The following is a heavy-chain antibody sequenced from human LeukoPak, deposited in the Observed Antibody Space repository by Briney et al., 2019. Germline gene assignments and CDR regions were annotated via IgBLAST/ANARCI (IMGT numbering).Heavy chain of an antibody. J-gene: IGHJ3*02. CDR2: IYYSGST. CDR1: GGSISSYY. CDR3: ARVDYDFWSGYYTGTAFDI. D-gene: IGHD3-3*01. Sequence: SETLSLTCTVSGGSISSYYWSWIRQPPGKGLEWIGYIYYSGSTNYNPSLKSRVTISVDTSKNQFSLKLSSVTAADTAVYYRARVDYDFWSGYYTGTAFDIWGQGTMVTVSS. V-gene: IGHV4-59*01.